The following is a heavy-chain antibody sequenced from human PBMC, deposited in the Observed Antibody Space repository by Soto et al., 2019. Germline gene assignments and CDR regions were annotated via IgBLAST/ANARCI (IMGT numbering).Heavy chain of an antibody. CDR3: ARRRDASGSYFDS. D-gene: IGHD3-10*01. J-gene: IGHJ4*02. CDR2: INDSGGST. Sequence: QPGGSLRLSCAASGFTFSSFAMSWVRQAPGKGLEWVSGINDSGGSTYSADSVKGRFTISRDNSKNTLYLQMNSLRADDTAVYYCARRRDASGSYFDSWSQGTLVTVSS. V-gene: IGHV3-23*01. CDR1: GFTFSSFA.